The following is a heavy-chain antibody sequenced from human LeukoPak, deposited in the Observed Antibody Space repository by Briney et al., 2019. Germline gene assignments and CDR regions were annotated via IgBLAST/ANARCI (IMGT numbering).Heavy chain of an antibody. D-gene: IGHD2-2*01. CDR2: IIPIFGTA. Sequence: SVKVSCKASGGTFSSYAISWVRQASGQGLEWMGGIIPIFGTANYAQKFQGRVTITADESTSTAYMELSSLRSEDTAVYYCAREDIVVVPAAMGVWFDPWGQGTLVTVSS. J-gene: IGHJ5*02. V-gene: IGHV1-69*13. CDR3: AREDIVVVPAAMGVWFDP. CDR1: GGTFSSYA.